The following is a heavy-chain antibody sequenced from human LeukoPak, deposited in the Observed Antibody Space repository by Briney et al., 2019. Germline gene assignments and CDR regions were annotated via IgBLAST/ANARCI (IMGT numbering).Heavy chain of an antibody. D-gene: IGHD6-6*01. J-gene: IGHJ6*03. CDR3: ASRLDSIAALGYYYYYMDV. CDR1: GGSISSSVYY. V-gene: IGHV4-39*07. CDR2: IYYSGRT. Sequence: SETLSLTCTVSGGSISSSVYYWGWIRQPPGKGLEWIGSIYYSGRTFYNPSLKSRVTISVDRSKNQFSLKLSSVTAADTAVYYCASRLDSIAALGYYYYYMDVWGKGTTVTVSS.